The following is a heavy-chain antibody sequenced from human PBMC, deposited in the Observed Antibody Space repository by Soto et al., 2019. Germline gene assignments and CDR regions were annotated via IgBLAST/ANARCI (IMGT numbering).Heavy chain of an antibody. CDR3: ARYSAASGTYYFDY. J-gene: IGHJ4*01. Sequence: SETLSLTCAVSGDSIIGTHWWSWVRRPPGKGLEFIGETHHSRGTNYNPSLRSRVTMSLDKSKNQLSLILYSVTAADTGVYYCARYSAASGTYYFDYWGQGTPVTVS. CDR1: GDSIIGTHW. D-gene: IGHD6-13*01. CDR2: THHSRGT. V-gene: IGHV4-4*02.